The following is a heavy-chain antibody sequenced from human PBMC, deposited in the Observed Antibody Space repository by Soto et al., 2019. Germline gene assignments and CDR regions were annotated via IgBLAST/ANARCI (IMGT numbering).Heavy chain of an antibody. D-gene: IGHD3-3*01. CDR1: GFTFSSYA. V-gene: IGHV3-23*01. CDR2: ISGSGGST. CDR3: AKSGEFVEWLLYGY. Sequence: PGGSLRLSCAASGFTFSSYAMSWVRQAPGKGLEWVSAISGSGGSTYYADSVKGRFTISRDNSKNTLYLQMNSLRAEDTAVYYCAKSGEFVEWLLYGYWGQGTLVTVSS. J-gene: IGHJ4*02.